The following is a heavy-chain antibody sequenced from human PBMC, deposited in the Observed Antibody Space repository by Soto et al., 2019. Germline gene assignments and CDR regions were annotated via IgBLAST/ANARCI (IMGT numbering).Heavy chain of an antibody. J-gene: IGHJ6*02. CDR1: GGTFSSYA. D-gene: IGHD2-2*01. CDR3: ARGLKRVVVVPAATDYYYGMDV. CDR2: IIPIFGTA. V-gene: IGHV1-69*13. Sequence: ASVKVSCKASGGTFSSYAISWVRQAPGQGLEWMGGIIPIFGTANYAQKFQGRVTITADESTSTAYMELSSLRSEDTAVYYCARGLKRVVVVPAATDYYYGMDVWGQGTTVTVSS.